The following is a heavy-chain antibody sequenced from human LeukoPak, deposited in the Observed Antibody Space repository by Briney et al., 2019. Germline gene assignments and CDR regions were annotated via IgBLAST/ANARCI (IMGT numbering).Heavy chain of an antibody. CDR1: GFTFSSYW. J-gene: IGHJ5*02. CDR3: ARDDRAGWFDP. CDR2: IKQDGSEK. V-gene: IGHV3-7*01. D-gene: IGHD6-19*01. Sequence: PGGSLRLSCAASGFTFSSYWMSWVRQAPGKGLEWVANIKQDGSEKYYVDSVKGRFTISRDNAKNSLYLQMNSLRAEDMAVYYCARDDRAGWFDPWGQGTLVTVSS.